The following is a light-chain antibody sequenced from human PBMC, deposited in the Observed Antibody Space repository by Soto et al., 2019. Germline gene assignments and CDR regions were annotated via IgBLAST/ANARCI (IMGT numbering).Light chain of an antibody. CDR2: GAS. J-gene: IGKJ2*01. Sequence: EIVLTQSPGTLSLSPGEGATLSCRASQSVSSSYFTWYQHKPGLAPRLLIYGASSRATGIPDRFSGSGSGTDFTLTISRLEPEDFAVYYCQQYGSSPYTFGQGTKLEIK. V-gene: IGKV3-20*01. CDR1: QSVSSSY. CDR3: QQYGSSPYT.